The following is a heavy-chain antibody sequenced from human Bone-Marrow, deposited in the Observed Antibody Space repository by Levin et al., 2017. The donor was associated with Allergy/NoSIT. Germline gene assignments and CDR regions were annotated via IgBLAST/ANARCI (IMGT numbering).Heavy chain of an antibody. J-gene: IGHJ5*02. Sequence: PGGSLRLSCAASGFTFSSYAMSWVRQAPGKGLEWVSAISGSGGSTYYADSVKGRFTISRDNSKNTLYLQMNSLRAEDTAVYYCARKSITIFGVVPEGGNWFDPWGQGTLVTVSS. CDR3: ARKSITIFGVVPEGGNWFDP. V-gene: IGHV3-23*01. CDR1: GFTFSSYA. CDR2: ISGSGGST. D-gene: IGHD3-3*01.